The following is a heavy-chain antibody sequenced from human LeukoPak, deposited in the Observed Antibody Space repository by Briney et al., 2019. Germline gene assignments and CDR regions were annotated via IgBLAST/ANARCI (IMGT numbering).Heavy chain of an antibody. V-gene: IGHV4-39*06. CDR3: ARVSRFGDFLSGYYYTWVDT. J-gene: IGHJ5*02. D-gene: IGHD3-3*01. CDR1: GRSISSSSYY. Sequence: PSETLSLTCSVSGRSISSSSYYWGGIRQPRGKGLEWIGSIYYSGSTYHHPSLKSRVTISVDRSKNQFPLKLSSVHAGDTAVYYCARVSRFGDFLSGYYYTWVDTWGQGALVTVSS. CDR2: IYYSGST.